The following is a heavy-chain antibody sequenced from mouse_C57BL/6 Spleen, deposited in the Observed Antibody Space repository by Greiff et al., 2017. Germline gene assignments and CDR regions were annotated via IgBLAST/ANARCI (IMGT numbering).Heavy chain of an antibody. CDR2: ISDGGSYT. CDR1: GFTFSSYA. CDR3: ARESSYYFHY. Sequence: EVKLVESGGGLVKPGGSLKLSCAASGFTFSSYAMSLVRQTPEKRLEWVATISDGGSYTYYPDNVKGRFTISRDNAKNNLYLQMSHLKSEDTAMYYCARESSYYFHYWGQGTTLTVSS. V-gene: IGHV5-4*01. D-gene: IGHD6-1*01. J-gene: IGHJ2*01.